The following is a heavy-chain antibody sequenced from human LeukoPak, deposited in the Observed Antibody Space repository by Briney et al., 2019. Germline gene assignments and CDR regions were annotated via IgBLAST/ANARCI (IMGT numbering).Heavy chain of an antibody. Sequence: GGSLRLSCAASGFTFSSYAMHWVRQAPGKGLEWVAVISYDGSNKYYADSVKGRFTISRDNSKNTLYLQMNSLRAEDTAVYYCARVGSGSYYNPSPSHYWGQGTLVTVSS. D-gene: IGHD3-10*01. CDR3: ARVGSGSYYNPSPSHY. CDR2: ISYDGSNK. CDR1: GFTFSSYA. V-gene: IGHV3-30*04. J-gene: IGHJ4*02.